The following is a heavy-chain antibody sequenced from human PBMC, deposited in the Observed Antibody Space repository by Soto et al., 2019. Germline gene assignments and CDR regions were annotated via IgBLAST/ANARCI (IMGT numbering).Heavy chain of an antibody. D-gene: IGHD2-2*01. V-gene: IGHV1-18*01. CDR3: ARDFEGYCSSTSCYNWFDP. J-gene: IGHJ5*02. CDR1: GYTFTSYG. CDR2: ISAYNGNT. Sequence: ASVKVSCKASGYTFTSYGISWVRQAPGQGLEWMGWISAYNGNTNYAQKLQGRVTMTTDTSTSTAYMELRSLRSDDTAVYYCARDFEGYCSSTSCYNWFDPWGQGTLVTAPQ.